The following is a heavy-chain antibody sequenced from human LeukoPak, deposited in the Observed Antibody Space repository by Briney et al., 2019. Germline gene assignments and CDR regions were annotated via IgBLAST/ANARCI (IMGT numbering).Heavy chain of an antibody. CDR3: AREDDSWGPNNLDL. Sequence: PGGSLRLSCAASAFTFSDYSMNWVRQAPGKGLEWISYIDTSSSTMYYADSVMGRFTISRDNAKESLYLQMNSHRDEDTAVYYCAREDDSWGPNNLDLWGQGTMVTVSS. J-gene: IGHJ3*01. CDR2: IDTSSSTM. CDR1: AFTFSDYS. D-gene: IGHD7-27*01. V-gene: IGHV3-48*02.